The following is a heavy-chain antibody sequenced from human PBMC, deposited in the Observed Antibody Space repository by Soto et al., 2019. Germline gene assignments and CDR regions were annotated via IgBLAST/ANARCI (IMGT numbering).Heavy chain of an antibody. V-gene: IGHV3-30*18. Sequence: GGSLRLSCAAPGFTFSSYGMHWVRQAPGKGLEWVAVISYDGSNKYYADSVKGRFTISRDNSKNTLYLQMNSLRAEDTAVYYCAKDYDVLRYFDWLLYEYYYYGMDVWGQGTTVTVSS. CDR1: GFTFSSYG. CDR3: AKDYDVLRYFDWLLYEYYYYGMDV. J-gene: IGHJ6*02. D-gene: IGHD3-9*01. CDR2: ISYDGSNK.